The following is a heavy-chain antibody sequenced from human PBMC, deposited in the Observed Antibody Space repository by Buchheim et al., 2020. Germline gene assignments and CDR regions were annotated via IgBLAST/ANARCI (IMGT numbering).Heavy chain of an antibody. Sequence: QVQLVESGGGVVQPGRSLRLSCAASGFTFSSYAMHWVRQAPGKGLEWVAVISYDGSNKYYADSVKGRFTISRDNSKKTLYLQMNSLRAEDTAVYYCARVSPAYGEIDYYYGMDVWGQGTT. D-gene: IGHD4-17*01. CDR1: GFTFSSYA. CDR2: ISYDGSNK. CDR3: ARVSPAYGEIDYYYGMDV. J-gene: IGHJ6*02. V-gene: IGHV3-30-3*01.